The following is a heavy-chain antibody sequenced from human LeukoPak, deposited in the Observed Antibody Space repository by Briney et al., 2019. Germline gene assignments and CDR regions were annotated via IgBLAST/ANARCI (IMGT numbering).Heavy chain of an antibody. CDR3: ARDLAMVRGVPTYGMDV. CDR1: GFTFSSYS. CDR2: ISSSSSYI. J-gene: IGHJ6*02. V-gene: IGHV3-21*01. D-gene: IGHD3-10*01. Sequence: PGGSLRLSCAASGFTFSSYSMNWVRQAPGKGLEWVSSISSSSSYIYYADSVKGRFTISRDNAKNSLYLQMNSLRAEDTAVYYCARDLAMVRGVPTYGMDVWGQGTTVTVSS.